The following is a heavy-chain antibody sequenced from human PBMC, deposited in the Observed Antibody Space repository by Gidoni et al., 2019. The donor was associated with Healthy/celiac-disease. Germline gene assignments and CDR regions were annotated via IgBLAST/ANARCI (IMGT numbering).Heavy chain of an antibody. CDR1: GGTFRSYA. CDR3: ARDRTGTTDEGSHYNWFDP. V-gene: IGHV1-69*01. Sequence: QVQLVQSGAEVKKPGSSVKVSCKASGGTFRSYAIRWVRQDPGQGLEWMGGIIPIFGTANYAQKFQGRVTITADESTSTAYMELSSLRSEDTAVYYCARDRTGTTDEGSHYNWFDPWGQGTLVTVSS. D-gene: IGHD1-1*01. CDR2: IIPIFGTA. J-gene: IGHJ5*02.